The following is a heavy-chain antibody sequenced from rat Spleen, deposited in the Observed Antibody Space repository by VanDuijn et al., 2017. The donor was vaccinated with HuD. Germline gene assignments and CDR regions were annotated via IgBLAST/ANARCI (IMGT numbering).Heavy chain of an antibody. CDR2: ITNTGGST. CDR1: GFTFNNYG. Sequence: EVQLVESGGGLVQPGRSMKLSCAASGFTFNNYGMAWVRQAPQKGLEWVASITNTGGSTYYPDSVKGRFTIPRDNAKSTLYLQMNCLRSEDTATYYCTRIEYGGYSEPYYFDYWGQGVMVTVSS. CDR3: TRIEYGGYSEPYYFDY. V-gene: IGHV5-25*01. J-gene: IGHJ2*01. D-gene: IGHD1-11*01.